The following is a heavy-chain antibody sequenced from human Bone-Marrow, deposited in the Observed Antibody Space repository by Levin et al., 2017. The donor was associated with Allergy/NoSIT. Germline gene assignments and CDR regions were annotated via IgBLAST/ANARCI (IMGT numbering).Heavy chain of an antibody. CDR1: GFTFSDYY. CDR3: ARVTTVTRLHWFDP. V-gene: IGHV3-11*01. D-gene: IGHD4-17*01. CDR2: ISSSGSTI. Sequence: GGSLRLSCAASGFTFSDYYMSWIRQAPGKGLEWVSYISSSGSTIYYADSVKGRFTISRDNAKNSLYLQMNSLRAEDTAVYYCARVTTVTRLHWFDPWGQGTLVTVSS. J-gene: IGHJ5*02.